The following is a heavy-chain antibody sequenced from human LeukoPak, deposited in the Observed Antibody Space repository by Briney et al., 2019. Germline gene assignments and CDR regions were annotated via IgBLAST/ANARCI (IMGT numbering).Heavy chain of an antibody. J-gene: IGHJ4*02. Sequence: GGSLRLSCAASGFTLSNYWMHWGRQVPGKGLVWVSRITDDGSSTVYVDSVKGRFTISRDNAKNTLYLQMNSLRGEDTAVYYCASSGRGHFYFDYWGQGALVTVSS. CDR1: GFTLSNYW. CDR2: ITDDGSST. CDR3: ASSGRGHFYFDY. V-gene: IGHV3-74*01. D-gene: IGHD3-10*01.